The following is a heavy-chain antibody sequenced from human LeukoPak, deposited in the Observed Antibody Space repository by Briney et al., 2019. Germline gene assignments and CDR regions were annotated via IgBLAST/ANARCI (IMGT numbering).Heavy chain of an antibody. CDR2: INPKSGGT. CDR3: ARLGVHSGYPVGFDY. CDR1: GYTFTGYY. J-gene: IGHJ4*02. V-gene: IGHV1-2*02. Sequence: ASVKVSCKASGYTFTGYYMHWVRQAPGQGLEWMGWINPKSGGTNYAQKFQGRVTMTRDTSISTAYMELRRLRSDDTAVYYCARLGVHSGYPVGFDYWGQGTLVTVSS. D-gene: IGHD3-22*01.